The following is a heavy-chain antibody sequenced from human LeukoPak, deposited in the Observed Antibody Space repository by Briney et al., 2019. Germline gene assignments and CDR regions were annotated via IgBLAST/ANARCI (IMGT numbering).Heavy chain of an antibody. J-gene: IGHJ4*02. CDR1: GYTFTSYD. D-gene: IGHD3-3*01. V-gene: IGHV1-8*01. CDR2: MNPNSGNT. Sequence: GASVKVSCKASGYTFTSYDINWVRQATGQGLEWMGWMNPNSGNTGYAQKFQGRVTMTRNTSISTAYMELSSLRSEDTAVYYCARGDFWSGYYAEDYWGQGTLVTVSS. CDR3: ARGDFWSGYYAEDY.